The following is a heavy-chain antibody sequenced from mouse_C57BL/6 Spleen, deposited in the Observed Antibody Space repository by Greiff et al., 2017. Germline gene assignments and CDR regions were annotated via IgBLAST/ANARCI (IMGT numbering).Heavy chain of an antibody. J-gene: IGHJ1*03. CDR2: SRNKANDYTT. V-gene: IGHV7-1*01. CDR1: GFTFSDFY. CDR3: SRAPDGYYEYFDV. D-gene: IGHD2-3*01. Sequence: EVKLMESGGGLVQSGRSLRLSCATSGFTFSDFYMEWVRQAPGKGLEWIAASRNKANDYTTEYSSSVQGRFIVSRDTSQRILYLHVNAVRAEDTAIYCCSRAPDGYYEYFDVWGTGTTVTVSS.